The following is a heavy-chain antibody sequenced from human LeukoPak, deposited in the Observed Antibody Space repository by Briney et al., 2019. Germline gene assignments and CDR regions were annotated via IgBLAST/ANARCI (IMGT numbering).Heavy chain of an antibody. CDR3: ARERYSSGWIDY. J-gene: IGHJ4*02. CDR2: IYYSGST. D-gene: IGHD6-19*01. V-gene: IGHV4-61*01. Sequence: SETLSLTCTVSGDSVSRSSYYWTWIRQPPGKGLEWIGYIYYSGSTNYNPSLKSRVTISVDTSKNQFSLKLSSVTAADTAVYYCARERYSSGWIDYWGQGTLVTVSS. CDR1: GDSVSRSSYY.